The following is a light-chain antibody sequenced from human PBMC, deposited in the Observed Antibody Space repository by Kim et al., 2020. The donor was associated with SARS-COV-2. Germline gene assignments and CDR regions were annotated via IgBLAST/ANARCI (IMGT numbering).Light chain of an antibody. J-gene: IGKJ5*01. CDR3: QQYHSYPIT. CDR1: QSISNY. V-gene: IGKV1-16*02. Sequence: AAVGDRVTITCRASQSISNYLDWFQQKPGKAPQSLIYAASSLQSGVQANFGGSGSGTDFTLTISNLQPEDFATYYCQQYHSYPITFGQGTRLEIK. CDR2: AAS.